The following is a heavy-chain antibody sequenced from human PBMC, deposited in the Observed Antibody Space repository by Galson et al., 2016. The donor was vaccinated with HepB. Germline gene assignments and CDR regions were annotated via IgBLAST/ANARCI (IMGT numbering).Heavy chain of an antibody. D-gene: IGHD4-17*01. V-gene: IGHV3-23*01. J-gene: IGHJ4*02. Sequence: SLRLSCAASGFTFSSYVLSWVRQPPGKGLEWVSAIRADGRNTYYADSVKGRFTISRDNSKNTVYLQMNSLRAEDTAVYYRAKDNYGDHAFAYWGQGTLVTVSS. CDR3: AKDNYGDHAFAY. CDR2: IRADGRNT. CDR1: GFTFSSYV.